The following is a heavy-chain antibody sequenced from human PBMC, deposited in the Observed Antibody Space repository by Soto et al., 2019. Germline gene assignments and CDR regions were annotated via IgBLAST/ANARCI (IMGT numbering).Heavy chain of an antibody. CDR3: ARDANSDSSGYYSDY. CDR2: ISTYSENT. D-gene: IGHD3-22*01. CDR1: GYTFTSYS. J-gene: IGHJ4*02. V-gene: IGHV1-18*01. Sequence: ASVKVSCKSSGYTFTSYSINWVRQAPGQGLEWMGWISTYSENTKHAQKFQGRVTMTTDTSTSTAYMELKSLRSDDTAVYYCARDANSDSSGYYSDYWGQGTLVTVSS.